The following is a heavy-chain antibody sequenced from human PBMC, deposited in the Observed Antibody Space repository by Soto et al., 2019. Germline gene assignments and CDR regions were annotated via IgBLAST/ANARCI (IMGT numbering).Heavy chain of an antibody. D-gene: IGHD5-12*01. V-gene: IGHV1-69*02. Sequence: SVKVSCKASGGTFSSYTISWVRQAPGQGLEWMGRIIPILGIANYAQKFQGRVTITADKSTSTAYMELSSLRSEDTAVYYCASSTRGYSGYDLFDYWGQGTLVTVSS. CDR1: GGTFSSYT. CDR2: IIPILGIA. J-gene: IGHJ4*02. CDR3: ASSTRGYSGYDLFDY.